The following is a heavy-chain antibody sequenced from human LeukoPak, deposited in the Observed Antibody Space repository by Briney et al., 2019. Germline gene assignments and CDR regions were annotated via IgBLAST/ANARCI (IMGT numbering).Heavy chain of an antibody. J-gene: IGHJ4*02. CDR3: ARELISRYFDY. CDR2: ITYDGYYK. Sequence: GTSLRLSCAASGFTFTSYGMHWVRQAPGKGLEWVALITYDGYYKYYSDSVKGRFTISSDTSKNTLYLQMNSLRAEDTAVYYCARELISRYFDYWGQGTLVTVSS. CDR1: GFTFTSYG. V-gene: IGHV3-30*03.